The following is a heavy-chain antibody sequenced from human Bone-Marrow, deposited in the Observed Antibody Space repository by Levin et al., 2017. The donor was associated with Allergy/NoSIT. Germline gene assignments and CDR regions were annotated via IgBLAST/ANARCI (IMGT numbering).Heavy chain of an antibody. V-gene: IGHV1-2*04. Sequence: ASVKVSCRTSGYNFNYYYIHWVRQAPGQGLEWVGWINPDSGDTNYEQRFQGWVTMTTDRSITTAFMELTRLRSDDAAVYYCARGHDIMSGSQLYSLDVWGQGTTVTVSS. CDR2: INPDSGDT. CDR3: ARGHDIMSGSQLYSLDV. J-gene: IGHJ6*02. CDR1: GYNFNYYY. D-gene: IGHD3-9*01.